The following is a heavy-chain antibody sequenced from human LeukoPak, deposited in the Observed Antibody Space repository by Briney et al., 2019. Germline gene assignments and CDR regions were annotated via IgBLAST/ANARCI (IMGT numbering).Heavy chain of an antibody. Sequence: GGSLRLSCAASGFTFITYTMDWVRQAPGKGLEWVSSISSSRDYIYYADSVKGRFTISRDNAKNSLYLQMNSLRAEDTAVYYCARALFLGDWFDPWGQGTLVTVSS. CDR1: GFTFITYT. CDR3: ARALFLGDWFDP. V-gene: IGHV3-21*01. J-gene: IGHJ5*02. CDR2: ISSSRDYI. D-gene: IGHD3-16*01.